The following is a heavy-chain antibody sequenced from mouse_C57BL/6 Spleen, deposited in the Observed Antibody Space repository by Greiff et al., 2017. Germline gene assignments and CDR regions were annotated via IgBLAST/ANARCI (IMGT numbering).Heavy chain of an antibody. CDR2: ISGGGGNT. J-gene: IGHJ4*01. Sequence: EVQLVESGGGLVKPGGSLKLSCAASGFTFSSYTMSWVRQTPEKRLEWVATISGGGGNTYYPDSVKGRFTISRDNATNTLYLQMSSLRSEDTALYYCARLGGSSYGYAMDYWGQGTSVTVSS. CDR1: GFTFSSYT. CDR3: ARLGGSSYGYAMDY. V-gene: IGHV5-9*01. D-gene: IGHD1-1*01.